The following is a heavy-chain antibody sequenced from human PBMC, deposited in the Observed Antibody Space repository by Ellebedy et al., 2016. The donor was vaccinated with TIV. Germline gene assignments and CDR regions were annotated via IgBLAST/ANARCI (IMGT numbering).Heavy chain of an antibody. D-gene: IGHD6-19*01. CDR1: GFTFSSYA. Sequence: GESLKISCAASGFTFSSYAMHWVRQAPGKGLEWVAVISYDGSNKYYADSVKGRFTISRDNSKNTLYLQMNSLRAEDTAVYYCARLDQWLEPYYFDYWGQGTLVTVSS. V-gene: IGHV3-30-3*01. J-gene: IGHJ4*02. CDR2: ISYDGSNK. CDR3: ARLDQWLEPYYFDY.